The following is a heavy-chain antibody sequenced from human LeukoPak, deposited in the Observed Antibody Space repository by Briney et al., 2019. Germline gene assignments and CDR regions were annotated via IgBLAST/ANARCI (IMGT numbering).Heavy chain of an antibody. D-gene: IGHD3-9*01. Sequence: GGSLRLSCAASGFTVSSNYMHWVRQAPGKGLEWVSVIYTVGTTYYADSVKGRFTISRDSSKNTLYLQMNSLRAEDTAMYYCAKSAASDILGYWGQGTLVTVSS. V-gene: IGHV3-66*01. CDR3: AKSAASDILGY. J-gene: IGHJ4*02. CDR1: GFTVSSNY. CDR2: IYTVGTT.